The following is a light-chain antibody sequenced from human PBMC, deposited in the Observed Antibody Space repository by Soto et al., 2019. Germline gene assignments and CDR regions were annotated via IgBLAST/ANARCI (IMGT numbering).Light chain of an antibody. V-gene: IGLV4-69*01. CDR1: SGHNNYA. J-gene: IGLJ3*02. CDR3: QTWGTGTWV. CDR2: LNSDGSH. Sequence: QLVLTQSPSASGSLGASVKLTCTLSSGHNNYAIAWHQQQPEKGPRYLMKLNSDGSHTKGDGIPDRFSGSSSGAERYLTISSLQSEDEADSYCQTWGTGTWVFGGGTKLTVL.